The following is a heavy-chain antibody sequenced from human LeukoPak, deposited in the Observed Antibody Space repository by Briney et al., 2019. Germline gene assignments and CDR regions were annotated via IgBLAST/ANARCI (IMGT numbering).Heavy chain of an antibody. CDR2: IYYSGST. V-gene: IGHV4-61*01. D-gene: IGHD6-19*01. J-gene: IGHJ6*03. CDR1: GGSISSSSYY. CDR3: AREKPDGQWLAPGYYYYMDV. Sequence: SETLSLTCTVSGGSISSSSYYWGWIRQPPGKGLEWFGYIYYSGSTNYNPSLKSRVTISVDTSKNQFSLKLSSVTAADTAVYYCAREKPDGQWLAPGYYYYMDVWGKGTTVTVSS.